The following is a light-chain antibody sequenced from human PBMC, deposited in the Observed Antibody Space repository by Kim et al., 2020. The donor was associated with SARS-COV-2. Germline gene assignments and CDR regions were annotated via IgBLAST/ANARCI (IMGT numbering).Light chain of an antibody. CDR3: QQRSKWRT. V-gene: IGKV3-11*01. CDR2: DAS. CDR1: QSVGRY. J-gene: IGKJ1*01. Sequence: PGERATHSCRTSQSVGRYLAWYQQKPGQAPRLLIYDASTRAPGIPARFIGSGSETDFTLTISSLEPEDFAVYYCQQRSKWRTFGQGTKLEI.